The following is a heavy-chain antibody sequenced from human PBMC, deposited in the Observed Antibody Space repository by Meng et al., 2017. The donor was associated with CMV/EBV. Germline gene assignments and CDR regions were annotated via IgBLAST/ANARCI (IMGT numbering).Heavy chain of an antibody. V-gene: IGHV4-30-4*08. J-gene: IGHJ4*02. CDR1: GGSISSGDYY. CDR2: IYYSGST. Sequence: QVQLRESGPGLVTPSQTLSLTCTVSGGSISSGDYYWSWIRQPPGKGLEWIGYIYYSGSTYYNPSLKSRVTISVDTSKNQFSLKLSSVTAADTAVYYCARVTSRVAGAFDYWGQGTLVTVSS. CDR3: ARVTSRVAGAFDY. D-gene: IGHD1-14*01.